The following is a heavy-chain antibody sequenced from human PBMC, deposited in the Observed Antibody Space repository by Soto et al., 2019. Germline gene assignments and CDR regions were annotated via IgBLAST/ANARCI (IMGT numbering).Heavy chain of an antibody. J-gene: IGHJ4*02. V-gene: IGHV3-33*01. CDR2: IWYDGSNK. CDR3: AREAGGYCSSTSCYTFDY. D-gene: IGHD2-2*02. CDR1: GFTFSSYG. Sequence: PGGSLRLSCAASGFTFSSYGMHWVRQAPGKGLEWVAVIWYDGSNKYYADSVKGRFTISRDNSKNTLYLQMNSLRAEDTAVYYCAREAGGYCSSTSCYTFDYWGQGTLVTVSS.